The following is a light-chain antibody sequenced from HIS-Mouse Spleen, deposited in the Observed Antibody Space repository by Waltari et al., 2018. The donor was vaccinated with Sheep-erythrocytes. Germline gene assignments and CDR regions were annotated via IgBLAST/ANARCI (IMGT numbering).Light chain of an antibody. CDR1: SSNIGNNA. V-gene: IGLV1-36*01. J-gene: IGLJ2*01. CDR2: YDD. CDR3: QAWDSSTAV. Sequence: QSVLTQPPSVSEAPRQRVTISCSGSSSNIGNNAVNWYQQLPGKAPKLLIYYDDLLPSGVADRFSGSNSGNTATLTISGTQAMDEADYYCQAWDSSTAVFGGGTKLTVL.